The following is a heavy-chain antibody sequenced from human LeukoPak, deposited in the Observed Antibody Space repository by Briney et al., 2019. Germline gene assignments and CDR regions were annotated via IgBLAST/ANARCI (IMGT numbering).Heavy chain of an antibody. CDR2: ISYDGSNK. CDR3: ARGPLPVDTAMVTVDY. V-gene: IGHV3-30*04. D-gene: IGHD5-18*01. Sequence: PGRSLRLSCAASGFTFSSYAMHWVRQAPGKGLEWVAVISYDGSNKYYADSVKGRFTISRDNSKNTLYLQMNSLRAEDTAVYYCARGPLPVDTAMVTVDYWGQGTPVTVSS. CDR1: GFTFSSYA. J-gene: IGHJ4*02.